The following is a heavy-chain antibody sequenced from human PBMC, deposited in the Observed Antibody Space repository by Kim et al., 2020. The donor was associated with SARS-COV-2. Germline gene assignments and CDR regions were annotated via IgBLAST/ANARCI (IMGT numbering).Heavy chain of an antibody. D-gene: IGHD3-10*01. CDR3: AKVPGSYSPYYYGMDV. Sequence: SVQGRFTISRDNSKNTLYLQMNSLRAEDTAVYYCAKVPGSYSPYYYGMDVWGQGTTVTVSS. V-gene: IGHV3-23*01. J-gene: IGHJ6*02.